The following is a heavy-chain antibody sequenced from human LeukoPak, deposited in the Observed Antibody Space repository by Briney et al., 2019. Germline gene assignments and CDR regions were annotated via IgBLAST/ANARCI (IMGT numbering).Heavy chain of an antibody. CDR3: AREQSAFLSDGDYPYYFDY. CDR2: IYTSGTT. V-gene: IGHV4-4*07. J-gene: IGHJ4*02. Sequence: PSETLSLTCTVSGGSIGNYYWNWLRQPAGKGLEWIGRIYTSGTTNYNPSLKSRVTISVDKSKNQFSLKLSSVTAADTAVYYCAREQSAFLSDGDYPYYFDYWGQGTLVTVSS. D-gene: IGHD4-17*01. CDR1: GGSIGNYY.